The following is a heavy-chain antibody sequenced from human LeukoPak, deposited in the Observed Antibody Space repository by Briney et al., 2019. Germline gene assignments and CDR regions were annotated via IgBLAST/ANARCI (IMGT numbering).Heavy chain of an antibody. CDR3: ARRSIYGSGSYYYYYYYMDV. CDR2: INHSGSP. V-gene: IGHV4-34*01. CDR1: GGSFSGYY. Sequence: SDTLSLTCAVYGGSFSGYYWSWIRQPPGKGLEWLGEINHSGSPNYNPSLKSRVTISVDTSKNQFSLKPSSVTAADTAVYYCARRSIYGSGSYYYYYYYMDVWGKGTTVTVSS. D-gene: IGHD3-10*01. J-gene: IGHJ6*03.